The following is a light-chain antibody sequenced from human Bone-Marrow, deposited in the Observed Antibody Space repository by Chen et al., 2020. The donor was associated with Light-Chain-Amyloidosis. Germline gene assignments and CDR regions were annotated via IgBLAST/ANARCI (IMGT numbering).Light chain of an antibody. CDR1: QTISSNY. CDR2: GSS. Sequence: EIVLTQSPGTLSLSPGEGANLSCRASQTISSNYLTWYQQKFGQAPRLLIYGSSSRATGIPDRFTGSGSGTAFTLTINRPEPEDFAMYYCQQYGTSPLTFGGGTKVEIK. J-gene: IGKJ4*01. V-gene: IGKV3-20*01. CDR3: QQYGTSPLT.